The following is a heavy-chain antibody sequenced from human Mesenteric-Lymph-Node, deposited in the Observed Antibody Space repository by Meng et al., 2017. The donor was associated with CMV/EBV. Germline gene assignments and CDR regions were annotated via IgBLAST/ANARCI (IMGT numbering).Heavy chain of an antibody. CDR2: MYYSGST. V-gene: IGHV4-59*12. CDR3: ARDHYCSSTSCYGYFDY. J-gene: IGHJ4*02. Sequence: SETLSLTCTVSGGSISSYYCIWIRQPPGKGLEWIGYMYYSGSTNYNPSLKSRVTISVDTSKNQFSLKLSSVTAADTAVYYCARDHYCSSTSCYGYFDYWGQGTLVTVSS. CDR1: GGSISSYY. D-gene: IGHD2-2*01.